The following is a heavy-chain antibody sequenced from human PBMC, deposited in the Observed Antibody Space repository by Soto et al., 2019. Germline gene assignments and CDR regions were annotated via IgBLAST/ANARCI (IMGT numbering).Heavy chain of an antibody. Sequence: GGSLRLSCAASGFTFSSYEMNWVRQAPGRGLEWVSYISSSGSTIYYADSVKGRFTISRDNAKNSLYLQMNSLRAEDAAVYYCARDGYDILTGYSIRLFDYWGQGTLVTVSS. V-gene: IGHV3-48*03. CDR2: ISSSGSTI. CDR1: GFTFSSYE. CDR3: ARDGYDILTGYSIRLFDY. J-gene: IGHJ4*02. D-gene: IGHD3-9*01.